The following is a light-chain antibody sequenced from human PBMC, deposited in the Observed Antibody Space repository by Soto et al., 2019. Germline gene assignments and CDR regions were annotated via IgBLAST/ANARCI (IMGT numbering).Light chain of an antibody. V-gene: IGLV2-14*01. CDR1: SSDVGGYNY. CDR2: DVS. CDR3: SSYTSSSTLV. Sequence: QSALTQPASVSGSPGQSITISCTGTSSDVGGYNYVSWYQQHPGKATKLMIYDVSNRPSGVSNRFSGSKSGNTASLTISGRQAEDEADYYCSSYTSSSTLVFGTGTKLTVL. J-gene: IGLJ1*01.